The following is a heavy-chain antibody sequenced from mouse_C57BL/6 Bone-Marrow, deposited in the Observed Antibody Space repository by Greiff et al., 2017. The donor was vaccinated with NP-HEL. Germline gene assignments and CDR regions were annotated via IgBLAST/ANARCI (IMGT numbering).Heavy chain of an antibody. J-gene: IGHJ4*01. CDR2: IYPGGGYT. Sequence: QVQLKESGAELVRPGTSVKMSCKASGYTFTNYWIGWAKQRPGHGLEWIGDIYPGGGYTNYNEKFKGKATLTADKSSSTASMQSSSLTSEDQAIYHCAGGEKYYGSGYDAMDYWGQGTSVTVSS. CDR3: AGGEKYYGSGYDAMDY. D-gene: IGHD1-1*01. CDR1: GYTFTNYW. V-gene: IGHV1-63*01.